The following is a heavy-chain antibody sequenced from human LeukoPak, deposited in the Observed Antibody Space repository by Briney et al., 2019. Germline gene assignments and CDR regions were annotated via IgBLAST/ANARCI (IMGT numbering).Heavy chain of an antibody. J-gene: IGHJ4*02. Sequence: ASVKVSCKASGYTFTSYGISWVRQAPGQGLEWMGWISAYNGNTNYAQKLQGRVTMTTDTSTSTAYMELRSLRSDDTAVYYCARARGRCSSTSCSPGVYWGQGTLVTVSS. D-gene: IGHD2-2*01. CDR1: GYTFTSYG. CDR3: ARARGRCSSTSCSPGVY. V-gene: IGHV1-18*01. CDR2: ISAYNGNT.